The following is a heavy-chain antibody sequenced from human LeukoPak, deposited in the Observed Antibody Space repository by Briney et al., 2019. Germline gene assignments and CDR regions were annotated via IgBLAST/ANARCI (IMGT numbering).Heavy chain of an antibody. CDR1: GFTFSSYG. CDR2: IRYDGSNK. Sequence: GGSLRLSCAASGFTFSSYGMHWVRQAPGKGLEWVAFIRYDGSNKYYADSVKGRFTISRDNSKNTLYLQMNGLRAEDTAVYYCAKDPNIVVVPAALHAFDIWGQGTMVTVSS. V-gene: IGHV3-30*02. D-gene: IGHD2-2*02. J-gene: IGHJ3*02. CDR3: AKDPNIVVVPAALHAFDI.